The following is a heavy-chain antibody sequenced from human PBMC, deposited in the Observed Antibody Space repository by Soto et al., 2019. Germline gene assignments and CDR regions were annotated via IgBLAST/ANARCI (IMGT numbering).Heavy chain of an antibody. CDR1: GFTFSSYW. D-gene: IGHD3-3*01. CDR2: IKQDGSEK. Sequence: GSLRLSCAASGFTFSSYWMSWVRQAPGKGLEWVANIKQDGSEKYYVDSVKGRFTISRDNAKNSLYLQMNSLRAEDTAVYYCARGTYYDFWSGYYDPYYYYGMDVWGQGTTVTVSS. J-gene: IGHJ6*02. CDR3: ARGTYYDFWSGYYDPYYYYGMDV. V-gene: IGHV3-7*03.